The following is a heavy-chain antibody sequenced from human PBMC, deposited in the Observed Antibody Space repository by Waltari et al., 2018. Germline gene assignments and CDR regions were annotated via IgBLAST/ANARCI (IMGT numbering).Heavy chain of an antibody. V-gene: IGHV4-30-4*08. J-gene: IGHJ3*02. Sequence: QVQLQESGPGLVKPSQTLSLTCTVSGCSISSGEYYCSWIRQPPGKGLEWIGYIYYSGSTYYKPALKSRVTNSVDTSKNQFSLKLSYVTAADTAVYYCDREIMRNFGVAPEPGRSNAFDIWGQGTMVTVSS. CDR3: DREIMRNFGVAPEPGRSNAFDI. CDR2: IYYSGST. CDR1: GCSISSGEYY. D-gene: IGHD3-3*01.